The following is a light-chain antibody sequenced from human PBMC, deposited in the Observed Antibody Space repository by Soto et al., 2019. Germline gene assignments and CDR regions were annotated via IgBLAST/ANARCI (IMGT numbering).Light chain of an antibody. CDR3: QQYVTSPLT. CDR2: GVS. V-gene: IGKV3-20*01. J-gene: IGKJ4*01. CDR1: QSVSSY. Sequence: EIVLTQSPGTLSLSPGERATLSCRASQSVSSYLAWYQQKPGQAPRLLIYGVSSRATGIPDRFSGSGSGTDFTLTISRLEPEDFAVYYCQQYVTSPLTLGGGTKVDIK.